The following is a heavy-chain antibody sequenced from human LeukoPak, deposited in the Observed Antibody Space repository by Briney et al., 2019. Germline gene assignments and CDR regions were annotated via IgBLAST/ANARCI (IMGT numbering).Heavy chain of an antibody. J-gene: IGHJ5*02. CDR3: ARGPYGYTSSATLGSYNWFDP. V-gene: IGHV5-51*01. D-gene: IGHD2-2*02. CDR2: IYPGDSES. Sequence: GESLKISCKGSGYSFTSYWIGWVRQMPGKGLEWMGTIYPGDSESQYSPSLEDPVTMSVEKSISTAYLQWSSLKPSDTAMYYCARGPYGYTSSATLGSYNWFDPWGQGSLVTVSS. CDR1: GYSFTSYW.